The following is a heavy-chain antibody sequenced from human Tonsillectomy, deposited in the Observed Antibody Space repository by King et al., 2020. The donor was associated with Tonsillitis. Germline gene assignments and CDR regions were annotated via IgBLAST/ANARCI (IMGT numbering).Heavy chain of an antibody. J-gene: IGHJ4*02. CDR3: GIDYVF. Sequence: VQLVESGGGLVQPGGSLRLSCAASGFTFSSYSMTWVRQAPGKGLEWVSSISANGGVTYYADSVKGRFTVSRDNSKNTLYLQMNSLRADDTAVYYCGIDYVFWGQGTLVTVSS. CDR2: ISANGGVT. CDR1: GFTFSSYS. D-gene: IGHD3-16*01. V-gene: IGHV3-23*04.